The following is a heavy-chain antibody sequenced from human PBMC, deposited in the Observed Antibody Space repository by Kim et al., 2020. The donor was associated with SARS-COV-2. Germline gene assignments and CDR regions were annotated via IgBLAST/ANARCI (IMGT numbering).Heavy chain of an antibody. CDR3: ARDTIEYDILTGYFGSDGMDV. J-gene: IGHJ6*02. D-gene: IGHD3-9*01. CDR2: IWYDGSNK. CDR1: GFTFSSYG. Sequence: GGSLRLSCAASGFTFSSYGMHWVRQAPGKGLEWVAVIWYDGSNKYYADSVKGRFTISRDNSKNTLYLQMNSLRAEDTAVYYCARDTIEYDILTGYFGSDGMDVWGQGTTVTVSS. V-gene: IGHV3-33*01.